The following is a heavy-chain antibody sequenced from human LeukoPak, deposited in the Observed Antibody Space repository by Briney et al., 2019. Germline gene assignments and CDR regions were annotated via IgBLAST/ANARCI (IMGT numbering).Heavy chain of an antibody. J-gene: IGHJ6*02. CDR3: ARGDIVVVSPTVSHTSRMDD. D-gene: IGHD2-21*01. CDR2: LVPLFGTS. Sequence: SVKVSCKVSGGTFSNYGINWVRQAPGHGLEWLGGLVPLFGTSQYAQKFQDRVTITADESTATAYMELSRLRSDDTAVYFCARGDIVVVSPTVSHTSRMDDWGQETMVTVSS. CDR1: GGTFSNYG. V-gene: IGHV1-69*01.